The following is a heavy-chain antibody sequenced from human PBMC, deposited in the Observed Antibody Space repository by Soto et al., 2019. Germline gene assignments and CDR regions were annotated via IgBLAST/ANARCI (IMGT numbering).Heavy chain of an antibody. CDR2: MSYDGSNK. CDR3: ATAGHLFGRIAAAGVVNY. J-gene: IGHJ4*02. CDR1: GFSFSSYG. D-gene: IGHD6-13*01. V-gene: IGHV3-30*03. Sequence: GGSLTLSCAASGFSFSSYGMHWFRQAPGTGLGWVSVMSYDGSNKYYADSVKNRCTTSRDNTNNTLYLLMHILRADDTAVYYCATAGHLFGRIAAAGVVNYWGQGPRVMVSS.